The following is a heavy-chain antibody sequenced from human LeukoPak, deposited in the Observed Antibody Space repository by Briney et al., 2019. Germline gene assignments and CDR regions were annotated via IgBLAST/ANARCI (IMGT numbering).Heavy chain of an antibody. V-gene: IGHV4-30-4*01. J-gene: IGHJ5*02. CDR2: IYYSGST. D-gene: IGHD3-10*01. CDR1: GGSISSGDYY. CDR3: ARGYRVTMVRGGTFDP. Sequence: KPSETLSLTCTVSGGSISSGDYYWSWIRQPPGKGLEWIGYIYYSGSTYYNPSLKSRVTISVDTSKNQFSLKLSSVTAADTAVYYCARGYRVTMVRGGTFDPWGQGTLVTVSS.